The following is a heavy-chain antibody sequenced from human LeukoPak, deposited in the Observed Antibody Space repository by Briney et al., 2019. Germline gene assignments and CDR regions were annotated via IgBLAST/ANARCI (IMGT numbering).Heavy chain of an antibody. V-gene: IGHV3-48*01. CDR2: ISSSSSTI. Sequence: GGSLRLSCAASGFTFSSYSMNWVRQAPGKGLEWVSYISSSSSTIYYADSVKGRFTISRDNSKNTLYLQMNSLRAEDTAVYYCAKDQQGINVQDYWGQGTLVTVSS. J-gene: IGHJ4*02. D-gene: IGHD7-27*01. CDR1: GFTFSSYS. CDR3: AKDQQGINVQDY.